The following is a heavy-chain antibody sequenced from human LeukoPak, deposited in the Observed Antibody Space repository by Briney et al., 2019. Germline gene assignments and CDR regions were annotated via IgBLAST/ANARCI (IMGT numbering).Heavy chain of an antibody. CDR3: ARPVRPYDFWSGYYPYYYYYMDV. V-gene: IGHV3-48*01. J-gene: IGHJ6*03. Sequence: GGSLRLSCAASGFTFSSYSMNWVRQAPGKGLEWVSYISSSSNTIYYADSVKGRFTISRDNAKNSLYLQMNSLRAEDTAVYYCARPVRPYDFWSGYYPYYYYYMDVWGKGTTVTVSS. CDR1: GFTFSSYS. D-gene: IGHD3-3*01. CDR2: ISSSSNTI.